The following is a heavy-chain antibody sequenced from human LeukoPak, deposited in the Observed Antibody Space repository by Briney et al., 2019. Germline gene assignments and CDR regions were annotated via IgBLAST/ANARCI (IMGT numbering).Heavy chain of an antibody. CDR2: IYTSGST. V-gene: IGHV4-4*07. D-gene: IGHD3-22*01. CDR3: ARDNYDSSGYYEDNWFDP. J-gene: IGHJ5*02. Sequence: SETLSLTCTVSSGSISSYYWSWIRQPAGKGLEWIGRIYTSGSTNYNPSLKSRVTMSVDTSKNQFSLKLSSVTAADTAVYYCARDNYDSSGYYEDNWFDPWGQGTLVTVSS. CDR1: SGSISSYY.